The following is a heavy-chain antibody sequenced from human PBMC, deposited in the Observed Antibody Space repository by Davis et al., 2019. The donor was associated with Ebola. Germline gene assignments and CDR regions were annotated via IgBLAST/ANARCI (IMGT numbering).Heavy chain of an antibody. CDR3: VRFWSGSI. CDR2: ISGSGGTT. Sequence: GESLKISCAASGFTFSSYAMTWVRQAPGKGLEWVSCISGSGGTTEYADSAKGRFTISRDNAKNTVYLQMNSLRVEDTAVYYCVRFWSGSIWGQGTLVTVSS. J-gene: IGHJ4*02. CDR1: GFTFSSYA. D-gene: IGHD3-3*01. V-gene: IGHV3-23*01.